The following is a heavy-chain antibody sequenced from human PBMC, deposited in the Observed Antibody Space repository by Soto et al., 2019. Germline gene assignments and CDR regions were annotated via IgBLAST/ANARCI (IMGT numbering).Heavy chain of an antibody. CDR3: AKGAHSSSWSVKVGFDP. CDR1: GFTFSSYA. J-gene: IGHJ5*02. D-gene: IGHD6-13*01. Sequence: GGSLRLSCAASGFTFSSYAMSWVRQAPGKGLEWVSAISGSGGSTYYADSVKGRFTISRDNSKNTLYLQMNSLRAEDTAVYYCAKGAHSSSWSVKVGFDPWGQGTLVTVSS. CDR2: ISGSGGST. V-gene: IGHV3-23*01.